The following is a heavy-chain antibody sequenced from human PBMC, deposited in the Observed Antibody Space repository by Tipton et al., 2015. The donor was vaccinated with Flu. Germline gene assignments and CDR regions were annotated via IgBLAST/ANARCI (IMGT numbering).Heavy chain of an antibody. CDR1: RFPFSTYW. V-gene: IGHV3-7*01. CDR2: INQDGSEK. Sequence: VQLVQSGGGLVQPGGSPRLSCAASRFPFSTYWMDWVRQAPGKGLEWMANINQDGSEKYYVDSVKGRFTITRDNTKNSLYLQLNSLRAEDTAVYYCSISLNSWGQGTLVTVSS. CDR3: SISLNS. J-gene: IGHJ4*02.